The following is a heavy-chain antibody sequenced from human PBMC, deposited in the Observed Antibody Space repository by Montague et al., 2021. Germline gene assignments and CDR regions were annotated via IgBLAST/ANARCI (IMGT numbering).Heavy chain of an antibody. CDR3: ARRLGIRAPFDY. J-gene: IGHJ4*02. Sequence: SETLSLTCTVTGGSISEFYWSWIRQSPEKGLEWIGYIYDSGTTNYNPPLKSRVTISADTSMNQFSLNLRSVTAADTAVYFCARRLGIRAPFDYWGQGTLVTVS. D-gene: IGHD7-27*01. CDR1: GGSISEFY. CDR2: IYDSGTT. V-gene: IGHV4-59*08.